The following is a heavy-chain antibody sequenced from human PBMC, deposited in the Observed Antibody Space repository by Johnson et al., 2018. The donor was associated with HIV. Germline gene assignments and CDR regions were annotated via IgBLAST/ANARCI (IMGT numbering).Heavy chain of an antibody. CDR1: GFSFGDYF. D-gene: IGHD3-16*01. CDR2: IGSSGSTI. V-gene: IGHV3-11*04. Sequence: QVQLVESGGGLVKPGGSLRLSCAASGFSFGDYFMSWIRQAPGKGLEWVSYIGSSGSTIYYADSVKGRFTISRDNAKNSLYLQMNSLRAEDMAVYYWARGRSKLWIDAFDIWGQGTTVTVSS. J-gene: IGHJ3*02. CDR3: ARGRSKLWIDAFDI.